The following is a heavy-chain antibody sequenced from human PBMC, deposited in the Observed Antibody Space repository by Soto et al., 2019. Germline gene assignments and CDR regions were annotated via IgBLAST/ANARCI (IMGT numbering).Heavy chain of an antibody. D-gene: IGHD3-22*01. J-gene: IGHJ6*02. CDR2: INHSGST. CDR3: ARRTYYYDSSGYYYLYYYGMDV. CDR1: GGSFSGYY. Sequence: TLSLTCAVYGGSFSGYYWSWIRQPPGKGLEWIGEINHSGSTNYNPSLKSRVTISVDTSKNQFSLKLSSVTAADTAVYYCARRTYYYDSSGYYYLYYYGMDVWGQGTTVTVSS. V-gene: IGHV4-34*01.